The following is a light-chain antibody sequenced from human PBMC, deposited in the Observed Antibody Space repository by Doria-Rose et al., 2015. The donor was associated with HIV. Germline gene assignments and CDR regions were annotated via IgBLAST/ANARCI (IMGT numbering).Light chain of an antibody. CDR2: EVS. CDR1: QSLVNSDGKTY. CDR3: MQTILLPFT. Sequence: EIVLTQSPLSLSVTPGQPASISCRSSQSLVNSDGKTYLYWYLQKPGQSPQLLIYEVSNRVSGVPDRFSGSWSGTDFTLKISRVEPEDFGVYYCMQTILLPFTFGPGTTVDIK. J-gene: IGKJ3*01. V-gene: IGKV2D-29*02.